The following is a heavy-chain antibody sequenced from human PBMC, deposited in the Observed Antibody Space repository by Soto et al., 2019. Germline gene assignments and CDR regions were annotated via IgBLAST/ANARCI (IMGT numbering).Heavy chain of an antibody. CDR1: GGSFSGYY. V-gene: IGHV4-34*01. D-gene: IGHD5-12*01. J-gene: IGHJ4*02. CDR2: INHSGST. Sequence: SETLSLTCAVYGGSFSGYYWSWIRQPPGKGLEWIGEINHSGSTNYNPSLKSRVTISVDTSKNQFSLKLSSVTAADTAVYYCARQFFGDGYNYDFDYWGQGTLVTVSS. CDR3: ARQFFGDGYNYDFDY.